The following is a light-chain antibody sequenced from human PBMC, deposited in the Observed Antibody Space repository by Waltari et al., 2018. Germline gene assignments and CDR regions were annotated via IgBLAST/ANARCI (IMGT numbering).Light chain of an antibody. CDR3: ASYAGGDTPYV. CDR2: GVN. CDR1: SSDVGAYDY. J-gene: IGLJ1*01. Sequence: QSALSQPPSASGSPGQSVTISCTGSSSDVGAYDYVSWYQHPPGKAPKVLIYGVNKRPAGVHHRFACSRSGATDSLTVSWLQAEDEADYYCASYAGGDTPYVFGTGTTVTV. V-gene: IGLV2-8*01.